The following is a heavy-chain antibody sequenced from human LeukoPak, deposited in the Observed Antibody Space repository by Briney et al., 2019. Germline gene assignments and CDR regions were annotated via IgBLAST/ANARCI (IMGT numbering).Heavy chain of an antibody. CDR1: GFTFSRFW. J-gene: IGHJ4*02. D-gene: IGHD3-22*01. CDR2: IREDGTET. Sequence: GGSLRLSCAASGFTFSRFWMTWVRQAPGKGLEWVALIREDGTETHYGDSVKGRFTISRDNSKNTLYLQMNSLRAEDTAVYYCAKGGHYYDSSGYYFDYWGQGTLVTVSS. V-gene: IGHV3-7*01. CDR3: AKGGHYYDSSGYYFDY.